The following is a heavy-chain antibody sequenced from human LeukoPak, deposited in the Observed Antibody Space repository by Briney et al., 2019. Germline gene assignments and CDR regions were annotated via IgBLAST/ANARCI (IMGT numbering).Heavy chain of an antibody. D-gene: IGHD3-10*01. J-gene: IGHJ5*02. Sequence: SETLSLTCTVSGGSISSYYWSWIRQPPGKGLEWIGYIYYSGSTNYNPSLKSRVTISVDTSKNQFSLKLSSVTAADTAVYYCARSHCGSGDINWFDPWGQGTLVTVSS. CDR3: ARSHCGSGDINWFDP. V-gene: IGHV4-59*01. CDR1: GGSISSYY. CDR2: IYYSGST.